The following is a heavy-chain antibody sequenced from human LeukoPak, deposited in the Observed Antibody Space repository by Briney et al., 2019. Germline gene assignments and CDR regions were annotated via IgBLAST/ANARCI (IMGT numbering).Heavy chain of an antibody. Sequence: GGSLRLSCAASGFTFDDYAMHWVRQAPGKGLEWVSGISWNSGSIGYADSVKGRFTISRDNAKNSLFLHMTSLTGEDTAVYYCARKSSSSGWYYDSWGRGTLVTVSS. CDR1: GFTFDDYA. J-gene: IGHJ4*02. CDR2: ISWNSGSI. CDR3: ARKSSSSGWYYDS. D-gene: IGHD6-19*01. V-gene: IGHV3-9*01.